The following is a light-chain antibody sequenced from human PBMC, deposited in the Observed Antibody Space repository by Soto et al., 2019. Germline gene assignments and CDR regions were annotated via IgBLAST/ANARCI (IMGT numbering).Light chain of an antibody. V-gene: IGKV1-39*01. CDR2: AAS. J-gene: IGKJ1*01. Sequence: DIQMTLYPSSLSASVGDRVTITCRASQSISSYLNWYQQKPGKAPKLLIYAASSLQSGVPSRFSGSGSGTDFTLTISSLQPEDFATYYCQQSYSTPVTFGQGTKVDNK. CDR3: QQSYSTPVT. CDR1: QSISSY.